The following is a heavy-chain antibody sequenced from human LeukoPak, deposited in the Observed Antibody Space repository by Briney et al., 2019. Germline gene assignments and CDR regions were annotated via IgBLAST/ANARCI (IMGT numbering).Heavy chain of an antibody. CDR3: AKTVSGSHSYQGGDY. CDR1: GFPFSGYA. D-gene: IGHD3-16*02. Sequence: PGGPLRLSCAPSGFPFSGYAWSWFAQPPGKGRDWFSAISGSGGNTYYADSVKGRFTMSRDNSKNTLYLQMNSLRAEDTAVYFCAKTVSGSHSYQGGDYWGQGTLVTVST. CDR2: ISGSGGNT. V-gene: IGHV3-23*01. J-gene: IGHJ4*02.